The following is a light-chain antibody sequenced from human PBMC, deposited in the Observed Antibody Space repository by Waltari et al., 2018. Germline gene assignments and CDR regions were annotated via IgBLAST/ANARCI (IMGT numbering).Light chain of an antibody. V-gene: IGLV2-14*01. J-gene: IGLJ3*02. CDR3: SSYTSSSTFNWV. CDR1: SSDVGGYNY. CDR2: DVS. Sequence: QPALTQPASVSGSPGQSITISCTGTSSDVGGYNYVSWYQQHPGKAPKLMIYDVSNRPSGVSNRFSGSKSGNTASLTISGLQAEDEADYYCSSYTSSSTFNWVFGGGTKLTVL.